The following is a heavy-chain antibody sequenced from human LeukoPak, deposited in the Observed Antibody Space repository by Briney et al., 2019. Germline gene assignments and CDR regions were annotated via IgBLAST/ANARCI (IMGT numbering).Heavy chain of an antibody. J-gene: IGHJ4*02. CDR2: IRSKANSYAT. V-gene: IGHV3-73*01. CDR1: GFTFSSYA. D-gene: IGHD3-16*02. Sequence: GGSLRLSCAASGFTFSSYAMSWVRQASGKGLEWVGRIRSKANSYATAYAASVKGRFTISRDDSKNTAYLQMNSLKTEDTAVYYCTSRFYDYVWGSYRYHDYWGQGTLVTVSS. CDR3: TSRFYDYVWGSYRYHDY.